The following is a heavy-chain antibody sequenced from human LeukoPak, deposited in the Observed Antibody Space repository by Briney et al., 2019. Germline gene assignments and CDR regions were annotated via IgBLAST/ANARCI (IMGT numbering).Heavy chain of an antibody. CDR2: IGGSGDST. J-gene: IGHJ4*02. Sequence: GGSLRLSCAASGFAFSYYAMSWVRQAPGKGLEWVSTIGGSGDSTYYADSVKGRFTISRDNSKNTLYLQMNSLRAEDTAVYYCATFLEMYYFDYWGQGTLVTVSS. CDR1: GFAFSYYA. D-gene: IGHD3-3*01. V-gene: IGHV3-23*01. CDR3: ATFLEMYYFDY.